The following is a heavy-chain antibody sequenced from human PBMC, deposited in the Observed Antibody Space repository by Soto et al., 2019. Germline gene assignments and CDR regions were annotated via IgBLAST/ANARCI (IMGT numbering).Heavy chain of an antibody. CDR1: GGSISSYY. V-gene: IGHV4-59*01. J-gene: IGHJ6*02. D-gene: IGHD2-2*01. CDR3: ARGLRSSTSILYGMDV. CDR2: IYYSGST. Sequence: LTCTVSGGSISSYYWSWIRQPPGKGLEWIGYIYYSGSTNYNPSLKSRVTISVDTSKNQFSLKLSSVTAADTAVYYCARGLRSSTSILYGMDVWGQGTTVTVSS.